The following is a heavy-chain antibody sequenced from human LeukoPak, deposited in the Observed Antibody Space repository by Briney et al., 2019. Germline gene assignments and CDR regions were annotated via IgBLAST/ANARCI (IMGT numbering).Heavy chain of an antibody. D-gene: IGHD2-15*01. CDR3: ARRDHGVVVAAGPLDAFDI. CDR1: GGSFSGYY. Sequence: SETLSLTCAVYGGSFSGYYWSWIRQPPGKGLEWIGEINHSGSTNYNPSLKSRVTISVDTSKNQFSLKLSSVTAADTAVYYCARRDHGVVVAAGPLDAFDIWGQGTMVTVSS. J-gene: IGHJ3*02. V-gene: IGHV4-34*01. CDR2: INHSGST.